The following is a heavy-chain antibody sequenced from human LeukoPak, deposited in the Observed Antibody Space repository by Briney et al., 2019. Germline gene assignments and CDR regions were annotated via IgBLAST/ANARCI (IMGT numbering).Heavy chain of an antibody. CDR3: VREDTPATTNY. V-gene: IGHV3-23*01. J-gene: IGHJ4*02. CDR2: ISGGGDIT. CDR1: GFNFANHA. Sequence: GGSLRLSCAASGFNFANHAMSWVRQTPGKGLEWVSAISGGGDITYYADSVTGRSTISRDNSKDTLFLQMHSLRPGDTAVYYCVREDTPATTNYWGQGTLVTISS. D-gene: IGHD2-8*01.